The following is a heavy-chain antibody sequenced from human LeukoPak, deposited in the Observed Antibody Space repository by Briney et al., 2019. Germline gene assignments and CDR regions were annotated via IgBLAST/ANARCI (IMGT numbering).Heavy chain of an antibody. CDR1: GFTFSDYY. V-gene: IGHV3-23*01. Sequence: GGSLRLSCAASGFTFSDYYMSWIRQAPGKGLEWVSAISGSGVSTYYADSVKGRFTISRDNSKNTLYLQMNGLRAEDTAVYYCANPTVVTLFSYWGQGTLVTVSS. J-gene: IGHJ4*02. CDR2: ISGSGVST. D-gene: IGHD4-23*01. CDR3: ANPTVVTLFSY.